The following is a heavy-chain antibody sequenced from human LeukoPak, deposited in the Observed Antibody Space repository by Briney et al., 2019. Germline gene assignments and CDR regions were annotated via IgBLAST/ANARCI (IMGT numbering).Heavy chain of an antibody. CDR3: ITPDKPRGFCSGGSCSLGCS. CDR2: IKQDGSEK. D-gene: IGHD2-15*01. CDR1: GFTFSSYW. V-gene: IGHV3-7*03. J-gene: IGHJ6*04. Sequence: GGSLRLSCAASGFTFSSYWMSWVRQAPGKGLEWVANIKQDGSEKYYVDSVKGRFTISRDNAKNSLYLQMNSLKSEDTGLYYCITPDKPRGFCSGGSCSLGCSWGKGTTVTISS.